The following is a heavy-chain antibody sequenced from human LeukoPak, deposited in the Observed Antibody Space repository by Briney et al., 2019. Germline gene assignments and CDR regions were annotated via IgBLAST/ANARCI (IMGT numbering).Heavy chain of an antibody. D-gene: IGHD5-18*01. CDR3: ARDRSYGSFDY. CDR1: GFTFSSYA. Sequence: GGSLRLSCAASGFTFSSYAMSWVRQAPGKGLEWVSAISGSGGSTYYADSVKGRFTISRDNSKNTLYLQMNSLRAEDTALYHCARDRSYGSFDYWGQGILVIVSS. J-gene: IGHJ4*02. CDR2: ISGSGGST. V-gene: IGHV3-23*01.